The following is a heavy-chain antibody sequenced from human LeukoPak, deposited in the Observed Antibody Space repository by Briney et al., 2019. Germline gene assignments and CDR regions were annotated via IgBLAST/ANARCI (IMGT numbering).Heavy chain of an antibody. V-gene: IGHV4-34*01. D-gene: IGHD4-23*01. Sequence: SETLSLTCAVYGGSFSGYYWSWIRQPPGKGLEWIGEINHSGSTNYNPSLKSRVTISVDTSKNQFSLKLSSVTAADTAVYYCARDATVVGVDDAFDIWGQGTMVTVSS. CDR3: ARDATVVGVDDAFDI. J-gene: IGHJ3*02. CDR1: GGSFSGYY. CDR2: INHSGST.